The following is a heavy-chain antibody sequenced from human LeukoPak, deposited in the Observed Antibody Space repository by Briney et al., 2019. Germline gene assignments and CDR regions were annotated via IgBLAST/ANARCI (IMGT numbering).Heavy chain of an antibody. D-gene: IGHD3-22*01. V-gene: IGHV4-59*01. CDR2: IYYSGST. J-gene: IGHJ4*02. CDR1: GGSISNYY. CDR3: ARVSGSGYYRFFFDY. Sequence: SETLSLTCTVSGGSISNYYWSWIRQPPGKGLEWVGYIYYSGSTNFNPSLKSRVTISVDTSKNQFSLKLSPVTAADTAVYYCARVSGSGYYRFFFDYWGQGTLVTVSS.